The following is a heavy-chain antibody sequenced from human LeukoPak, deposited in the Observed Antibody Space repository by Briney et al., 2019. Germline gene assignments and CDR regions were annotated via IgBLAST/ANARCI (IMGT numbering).Heavy chain of an antibody. J-gene: IGHJ6*03. CDR3: ARGGGYFDWLHYYYYYMDV. CDR1: GYTFSSYA. V-gene: IGHV1-69*06. Sequence: SVKVSCKASGYTFSSYAMNWVRQAPGQGLEWMGGIIPIFGTANYAQKFQGRVTITADKSTSTAYMELSSLRSEDTAVYYCARGGGYFDWLHYYYYYMDVWGKGTTVTVSS. CDR2: IIPIFGTA. D-gene: IGHD3-9*01.